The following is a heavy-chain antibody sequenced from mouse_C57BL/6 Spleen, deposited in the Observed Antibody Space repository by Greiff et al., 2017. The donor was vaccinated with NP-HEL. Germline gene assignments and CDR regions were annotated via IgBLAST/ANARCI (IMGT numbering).Heavy chain of an antibody. CDR3: ARSGYAMEY. CDR2: IYPRDGST. CDR1: GYTFTSYD. Sequence: VQRVESGPELVKPGASVKLSCKASGYTFTSYDINLVKQRPGQGLEWIGWIYPRDGSTKYNEKFKGKATLTVDTSSSTAYMELHSLTSEDSAVYFCARSGYAMEYWGQGTSVTVSS. V-gene: IGHV1-85*01. J-gene: IGHJ4*01.